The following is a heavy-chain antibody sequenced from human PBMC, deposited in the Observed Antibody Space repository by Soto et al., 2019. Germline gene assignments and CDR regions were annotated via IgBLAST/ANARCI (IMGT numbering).Heavy chain of an antibody. CDR1: GYTFTSYG. CDR2: ISAYNGNT. Sequence: ASVKVSCKASGYTFTSYGISWVRQAPGQGLEWMGWISAYNGNTNYAQKLQGRVTMTTGTSTSTAYTELRSLRSDDTAVYYCARNHDILTGYYNEGYYYMDVWGKGTTVTVSS. D-gene: IGHD3-9*01. CDR3: ARNHDILTGYYNEGYYYMDV. J-gene: IGHJ6*03. V-gene: IGHV1-18*01.